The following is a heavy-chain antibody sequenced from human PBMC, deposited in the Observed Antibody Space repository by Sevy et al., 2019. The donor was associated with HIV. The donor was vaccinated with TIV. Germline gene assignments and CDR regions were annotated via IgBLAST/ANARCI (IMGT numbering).Heavy chain of an antibody. Sequence: GGSLRLSCAASGFTFSSYSMNWFRQAPGKGLQWVSSISSSSSYIYYADSMKGRFTISRDNAKNSLFLQMNSLRAEDTAVYYWGREWDGWGSADYWGQGTMVTVSS. J-gene: IGHJ4*02. D-gene: IGHD3-10*01. CDR2: ISSSSSYI. V-gene: IGHV3-21*01. CDR1: GFTFSSYS. CDR3: GREWDGWGSADY.